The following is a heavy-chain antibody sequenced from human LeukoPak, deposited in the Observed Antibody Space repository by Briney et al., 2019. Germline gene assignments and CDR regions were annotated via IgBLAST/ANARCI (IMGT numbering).Heavy chain of an antibody. V-gene: IGHV3-23*01. CDR3: AKKIGDFWSGYYDFSSSYYYGMDV. D-gene: IGHD3-3*01. CDR1: GFTFSSYA. CDR2: ISGGGGST. J-gene: IGHJ6*02. Sequence: GGSLRLSCAASGFTFSSYAMSWVRQAPGKGLEWVSAISGGGGSTYYADSVKGRFTISRDNSKNTLYLQMNSLRAEDTAVYYCAKKIGDFWSGYYDFSSSYYYGMDVWGQGTTVTVSS.